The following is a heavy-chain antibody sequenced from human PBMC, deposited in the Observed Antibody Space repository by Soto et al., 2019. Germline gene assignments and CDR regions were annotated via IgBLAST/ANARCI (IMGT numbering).Heavy chain of an antibody. CDR1: GSSISSGSY. CDR2: IYHGGTT. J-gene: IGHJ4*01. CDR3: ARVHVMVVAGSTFDY. D-gene: IGHD6-19*01. V-gene: IGHV4-38-2*02. Sequence: ETLSLTGTASGSSISSGSYWAWIRQPPGKGPEWISSIYHGGTTFYNPSIKSRITISVDTSKNQFSLKLTSVTAADTAVYYCARVHVMVVAGSTFDYWGHGTLVTVSS.